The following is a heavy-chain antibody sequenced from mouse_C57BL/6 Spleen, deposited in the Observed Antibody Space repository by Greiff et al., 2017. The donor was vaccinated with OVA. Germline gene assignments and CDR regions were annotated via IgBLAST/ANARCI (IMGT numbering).Heavy chain of an antibody. V-gene: IGHV5-6*01. CDR2: ISSGGSYT. Sequence: EVKVVESGGDLVKPGGSLKLSCAASGFTFSSYGMSWVRQTPDKRLEWVATISSGGSYTYYPDSVKGRFTISRDNAKNTLYLQMSSLKSEDTAMYYCARDLLWGGQGTSVTVSS. CDR1: GFTFSSYG. CDR3: ARDLLW. J-gene: IGHJ4*01. D-gene: IGHD2-1*01.